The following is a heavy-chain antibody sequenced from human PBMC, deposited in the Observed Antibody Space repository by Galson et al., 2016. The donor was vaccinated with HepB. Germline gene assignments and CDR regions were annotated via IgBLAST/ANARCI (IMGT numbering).Heavy chain of an antibody. J-gene: IGHJ4*02. CDR2: INGGGGFT. D-gene: IGHD3-22*01. CDR3: ARSTRGYHD. Sequence: SLRLSCAASGFTFTSYAMSWVRQAPGKGLEWVSAINGGGGFTYYADSVKGRFTISRDNAKKTLYLQMNSLRAEDTAVYYCARSTRGYHDWGQGTLVTVSS. V-gene: IGHV3-23*01. CDR1: GFTFTSYA.